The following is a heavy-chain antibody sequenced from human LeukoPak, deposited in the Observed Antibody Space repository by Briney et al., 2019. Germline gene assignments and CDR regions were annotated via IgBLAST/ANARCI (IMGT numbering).Heavy chain of an antibody. V-gene: IGHV1-2*02. CDR3: ARDGDYGDYIWAY. CDR1: GYTFTGHY. Sequence: ASLKVSCKSSGYTFTGHYIHWVRETPGQGVGCMGWINPKSGGTHYAQKFQGRVTMTRDTSISTAYMDLSRLRSDDTAIYYCARDGDYGDYIWAYWGQGTLVTVSS. CDR2: INPKSGGT. D-gene: IGHD4-17*01. J-gene: IGHJ4*02.